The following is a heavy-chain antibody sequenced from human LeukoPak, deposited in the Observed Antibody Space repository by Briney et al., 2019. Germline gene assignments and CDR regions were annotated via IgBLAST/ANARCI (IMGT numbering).Heavy chain of an antibody. CDR2: IYYSGST. V-gene: IGHV4-38-2*02. Sequence: PSETLSLTCTVSGYSISTGYYWGWIRQPPGKGLEWIGSIYYSGSTFYNPSLKSRVSISVDTSKNQFSLKLSSVTAADTAVYYCARFGPTYGEFRVGDYWGQGTLVTVSS. CDR1: GYSISTGYY. J-gene: IGHJ4*02. CDR3: ARFGPTYGEFRVGDY. D-gene: IGHD4-17*01.